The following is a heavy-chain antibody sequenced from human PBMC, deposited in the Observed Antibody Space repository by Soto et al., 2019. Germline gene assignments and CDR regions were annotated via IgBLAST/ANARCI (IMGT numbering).Heavy chain of an antibody. Sequence: SETLSLTCTVSGGSISSSSYYWGWIRQPPGKGLEWIGSIYYSGSTYYNPSLKSRVTISVDTSKNQFSLKLSSVTAADTAVYYCASGKEIYWYFDLWGRGTLVTVSS. J-gene: IGHJ2*01. CDR2: IYYSGST. CDR1: GGSISSSSYY. V-gene: IGHV4-39*01. CDR3: ASGKEIYWYFDL.